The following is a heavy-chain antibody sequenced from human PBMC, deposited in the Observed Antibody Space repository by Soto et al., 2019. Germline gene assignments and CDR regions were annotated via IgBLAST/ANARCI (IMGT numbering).Heavy chain of an antibody. CDR2: SYYSGST. CDR1: GGSISSYY. Sequence: QVRLQESGPGLVKPSETLSLTCTVSGGSISSYYWSWIRQPPGKGLEWIGSSYYSGSTNYNPSLKSPVTISVDTSQTKFSLKLSSVTAADTAVYYCAGSTPYLYCYYYYYYMDVWGKGTTVTVSS. V-gene: IGHV4-59*01. J-gene: IGHJ6*03. D-gene: IGHD2-2*02. CDR3: AGSTPYLYCYYYYYYMDV.